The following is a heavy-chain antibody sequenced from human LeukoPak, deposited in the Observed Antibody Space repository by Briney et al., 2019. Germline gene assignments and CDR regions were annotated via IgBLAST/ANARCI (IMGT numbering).Heavy chain of an antibody. CDR1: GFTFSSCG. CDR2: IWYDGSNK. Sequence: GGSLRLSCAASGFTFSSCGMHWVRQAPGKGLEWVAVIWYDGSNKYYADSVKGRFTIPRDNSKNTLYLQMNSLRAEDTAVYYCAKDKYSGSYIHYWGQGTLVTVSS. D-gene: IGHD1-26*01. V-gene: IGHV3-33*06. J-gene: IGHJ4*02. CDR3: AKDKYSGSYIHY.